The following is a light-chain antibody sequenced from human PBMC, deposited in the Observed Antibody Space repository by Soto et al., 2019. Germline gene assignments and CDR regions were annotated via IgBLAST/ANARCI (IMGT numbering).Light chain of an antibody. J-gene: IGLJ1*01. CDR2: RNN. V-gene: IGLV1-44*01. CDR3: ATWDDSLSGPV. CDR1: SSSIGSNS. Sequence: QSVLTQPPSASATPGQRVTISCSGSSSSIGSNSVHWYQQLPGTAPKVLIYRNNERPSGVPDRFSGSKSGTSASLAISGLQSADEADYYCATWDDSLSGPVFGTGTKSPS.